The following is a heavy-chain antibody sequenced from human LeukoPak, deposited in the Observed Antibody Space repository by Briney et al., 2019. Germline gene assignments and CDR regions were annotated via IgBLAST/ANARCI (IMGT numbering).Heavy chain of an antibody. D-gene: IGHD3-22*01. CDR2: IYYSGST. CDR3: ARALPTYYYDSSGYFDY. V-gene: IGHV4-59*12. Sequence: SETLSLTCTVSGGSIRSFYWSWIRRPPGKGLEWIGYIYYSGSTYYNPSLKSRVTISVDTSKNQFSLKLSSVTAADTAVYYCARALPTYYYDSSGYFDYWGQGTLVTVSS. J-gene: IGHJ4*02. CDR1: GGSIRSFY.